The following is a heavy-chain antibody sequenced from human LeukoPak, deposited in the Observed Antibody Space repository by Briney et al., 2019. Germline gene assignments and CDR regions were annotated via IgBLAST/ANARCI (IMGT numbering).Heavy chain of an antibody. Sequence: SETLSLTCAVYGGSFSGYYWSWIRQPPGKGLEWIGEINHSGSTNYNPSLKSRVTISVDTSKNQFSLKLSSVTAADTAVYYCARDYGDLDAFDIWGQGTMVTVSS. J-gene: IGHJ3*02. D-gene: IGHD4-17*01. V-gene: IGHV4-34*01. CDR1: GGSFSGYY. CDR3: ARDYGDLDAFDI. CDR2: INHSGST.